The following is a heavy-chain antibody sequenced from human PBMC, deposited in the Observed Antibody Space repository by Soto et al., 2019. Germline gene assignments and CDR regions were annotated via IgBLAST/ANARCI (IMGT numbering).Heavy chain of an antibody. D-gene: IGHD2-2*01. CDR1: GGSISSSSYY. Sequence: SETLSLTCTVSGGSISSSSYYWGWIRQPAGKGLEWIGSIYHSGRTYYNPSLKSRVTISVDTSKNQFSLKLSSVTAADTAVYYCARQNYCSTSSCPPDFDYWGQGTLVTVS. V-gene: IGHV4-39*01. CDR3: ARQNYCSTSSCPPDFDY. J-gene: IGHJ4*02. CDR2: IYHSGRT.